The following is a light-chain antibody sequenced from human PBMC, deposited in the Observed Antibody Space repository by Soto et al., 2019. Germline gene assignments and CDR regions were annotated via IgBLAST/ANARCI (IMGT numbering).Light chain of an antibody. Sequence: QPVLTQPPSVSGTPGQRVTISCTGSSSNIGARFEVNWYQQRPGTAPKLLVYGNNNRPSGVPDRFSGSKSGTSASLAITGLQAEDEADYYCQSYDSTLSGSVFGGGTKLTVL. CDR3: QSYDSTLSGSV. V-gene: IGLV1-40*01. CDR1: SSNIGARFE. J-gene: IGLJ2*01. CDR2: GNN.